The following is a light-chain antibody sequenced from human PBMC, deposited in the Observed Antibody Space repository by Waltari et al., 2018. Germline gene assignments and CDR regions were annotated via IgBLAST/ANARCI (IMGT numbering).Light chain of an antibody. V-gene: IGLV2-8*01. CDR1: STYVVGYYP. J-gene: IGLJ3*02. CDR2: EVT. CDR3: SSYAGGSSLM. Sequence: QSALTQPPSASVSTGQSLTISCTGISTYVVGYYPPFCYQQHPGKAPKLCVYEVTKRPSGVPDRFSGSKSDNTASLAVSGLQAEDEADYYCSSYAGGSSLMFGGGTKLTVL.